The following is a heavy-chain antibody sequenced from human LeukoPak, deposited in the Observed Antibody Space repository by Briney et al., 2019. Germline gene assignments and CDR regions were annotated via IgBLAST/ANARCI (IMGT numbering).Heavy chain of an antibody. CDR3: ARGHSPVTTKVSYFQH. V-gene: IGHV4-34*01. Sequence: PSETLSLTCAVSGGSFSGYYWSWIRQPPGKGLEWIGEINHIGSTNYNPSLKSRVTILVDTSKNHFSLKLSSVTAADTAVYYCARGHSPVTTKVSYFQHWGQGTLVTVSS. D-gene: IGHD4-17*01. CDR2: INHIGST. J-gene: IGHJ1*01. CDR1: GGSFSGYY.